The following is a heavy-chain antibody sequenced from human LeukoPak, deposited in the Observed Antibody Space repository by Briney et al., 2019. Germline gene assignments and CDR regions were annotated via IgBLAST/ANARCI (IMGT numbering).Heavy chain of an antibody. Sequence: GGSLRLSCAASGFTFSSYAVSWVRQAPGQGLEGGSAISGSGGSTYYADPVKGRFTISTDNSKNTLYLQMNSLRAEDTAVYYCAKDQIVVVPAATDYYYYYYMDVWGKGTTVTVSS. CDR1: GFTFSSYA. CDR2: ISGSGGST. D-gene: IGHD2-2*01. V-gene: IGHV3-23*01. J-gene: IGHJ6*03. CDR3: AKDQIVVVPAATDYYYYYYMDV.